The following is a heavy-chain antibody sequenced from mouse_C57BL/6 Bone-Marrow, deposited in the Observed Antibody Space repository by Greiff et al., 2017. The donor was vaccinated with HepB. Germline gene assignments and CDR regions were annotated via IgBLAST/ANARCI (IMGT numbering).Heavy chain of an antibody. V-gene: IGHV6-3*01. CDR1: GFTFSNYW. CDR3: TGAPNWCLFDY. Sequence: EVHLVESGGGLVQPGGSMKLSCVASGFTFSNYWMNWVRQSPEKGLEWVAQIRLKSDNYATHYAESVKGRFTISRDDSKSSVYLQMNNLRAEDTGIYYCTGAPNWCLFDYWGQGTTLTVSS. D-gene: IGHD4-1*01. J-gene: IGHJ2*01. CDR2: IRLKSDNYAT.